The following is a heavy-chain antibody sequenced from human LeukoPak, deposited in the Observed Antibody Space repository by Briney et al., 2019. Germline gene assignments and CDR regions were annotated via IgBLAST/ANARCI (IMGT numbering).Heavy chain of an antibody. D-gene: IGHD6-19*01. V-gene: IGHV4-59*08. CDR2: IYYRGST. Sequence: SETLSLTCTVSGGSISSYYWSWIRQPPGKGLEWIGYIYYRGSTNYSPSLKSRVTISVDTSKNQFSLRLSSVTAADTAVYYCARHRGPYSSGSYFFDYWGQGTLVTVSS. CDR1: GGSISSYY. CDR3: ARHRGPYSSGSYFFDY. J-gene: IGHJ4*02.